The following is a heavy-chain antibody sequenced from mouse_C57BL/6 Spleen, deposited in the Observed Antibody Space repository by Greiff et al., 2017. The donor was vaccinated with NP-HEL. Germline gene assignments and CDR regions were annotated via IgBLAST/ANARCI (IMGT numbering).Heavy chain of an antibody. Sequence: DVKLVESEGGLVQPGSSMKLSCTASGFTFSDYYMAWVRQVPEKGLEWVANINYDGSSTYYLDSLKSRFIISRDNAKNILYLQMSSLKSEDTATYYCARRHYGSSLDYWGQGTTLTVSS. D-gene: IGHD1-1*01. J-gene: IGHJ2*01. CDR2: INYDGSST. CDR1: GFTFSDYY. CDR3: ARRHYGSSLDY. V-gene: IGHV5-16*01.